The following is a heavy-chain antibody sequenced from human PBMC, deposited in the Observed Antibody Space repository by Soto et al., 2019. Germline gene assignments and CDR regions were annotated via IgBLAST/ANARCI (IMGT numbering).Heavy chain of an antibody. Sequence: GSLRLSCAASGFTFSSYGMHWVRQAPGKGLEWVAVIWYDGSNKYYADSVKGRFTISRDNSKNTLYLQMNSLRAEDTAVYYCARDLVPFGDYDSLDYWGQGTLVTVSS. V-gene: IGHV3-33*01. J-gene: IGHJ4*02. CDR1: GFTFSSYG. CDR2: IWYDGSNK. D-gene: IGHD3-22*01. CDR3: ARDLVPFGDYDSLDY.